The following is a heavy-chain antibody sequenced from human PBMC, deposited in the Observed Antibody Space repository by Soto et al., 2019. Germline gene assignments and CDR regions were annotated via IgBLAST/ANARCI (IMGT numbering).Heavy chain of an antibody. J-gene: IGHJ4*02. Sequence: PGGSLRLSCAASGFTFSNAWMSWVRQAPGKGLEWVGRIKSKTDGGTTDYAAPVKGRFTISRDDSKNTLYLQMNSLKTEDTAVYYCTTESTFYYDYIWGSYRSVDYCGQGTLVTVSS. D-gene: IGHD3-16*02. CDR2: IKSKTDGGTT. V-gene: IGHV3-15*01. CDR3: TTESTFYYDYIWGSYRSVDY. CDR1: GFTFSNAW.